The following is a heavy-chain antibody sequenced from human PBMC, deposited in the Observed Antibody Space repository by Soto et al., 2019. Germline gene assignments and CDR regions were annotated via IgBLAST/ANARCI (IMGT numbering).Heavy chain of an antibody. J-gene: IGHJ6*03. Sequence: PGGSLRLSCAASGFPFSSYSMNWVRQDPGKGLEWVSSISSSSSYIYYADSVKGRFTISRDNAKNSLYLQMNSLRAEDTAVYYCARDRFIAANYYYYYMDVWGKGTTVTVSS. CDR2: ISSSSSYI. CDR3: ARDRFIAANYYYYYMDV. D-gene: IGHD6-13*01. CDR1: GFPFSSYS. V-gene: IGHV3-21*01.